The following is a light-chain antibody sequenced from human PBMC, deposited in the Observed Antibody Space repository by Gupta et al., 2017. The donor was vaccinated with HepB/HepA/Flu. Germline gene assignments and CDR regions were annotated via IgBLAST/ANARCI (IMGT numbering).Light chain of an antibody. CDR2: DAS. CDR3: QQRSNWPTIT. J-gene: IGKJ5*01. Sequence: IVLTQSPATLSLSPGERATLSCRASQSLSSYLAWYQQKPGQAPRLLIYDASNRATGIPARFSSSGSGTDFTLTISSLEPEDFAVYYCQQRSNWPTITFGQGTRLEIK. V-gene: IGKV3-11*01. CDR1: QSLSSY.